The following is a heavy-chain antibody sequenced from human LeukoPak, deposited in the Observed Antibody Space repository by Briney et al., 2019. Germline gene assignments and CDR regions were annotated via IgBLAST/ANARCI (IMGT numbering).Heavy chain of an antibody. CDR3: AGAYSAGWFSY. CDR1: GFTVSDNY. J-gene: IGHJ4*02. D-gene: IGHD3-16*01. CDR2: IWYDGSKK. V-gene: IGHV3-33*08. Sequence: PGGSLRLSCAASGFTVSDNYMTWVRQAPGKGLEWVAVIWYDGSKKFYADSVNGRFTISRDDPKNTLYLQMSGLRADDTAVYYCAGAYSAGWFSYWGQGTPVTVSS.